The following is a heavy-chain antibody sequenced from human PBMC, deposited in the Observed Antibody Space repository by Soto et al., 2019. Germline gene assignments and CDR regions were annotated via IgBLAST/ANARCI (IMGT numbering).Heavy chain of an antibody. D-gene: IGHD5-18*01. V-gene: IGHV3-30-3*01. CDR3: ARDYAAMATLDY. CDR2: ISYDGSNK. Sequence: PGGSLRLSCAASGFTFSSYAMHWVRQAPGKGLEWVAVISYDGSNKYYADSVKGRFTISRDNSKNTLYLQMNSLRAEDTAVYYCARDYAAMATLDYWGQGTLVTVSS. J-gene: IGHJ4*02. CDR1: GFTFSSYA.